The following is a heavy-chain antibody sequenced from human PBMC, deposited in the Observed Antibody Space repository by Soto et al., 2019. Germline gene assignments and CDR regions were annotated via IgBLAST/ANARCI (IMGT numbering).Heavy chain of an antibody. D-gene: IGHD3-22*01. CDR3: AKEYDTSGYYYHYYNGLDV. Sequence: PVGSLRLSCVASEFMFSGYGMSWVRQAPGKGLEWVSAISGSGGTTYYADSVKGRFSISRDNSKNTLFLQMTSLKADDTAVYYCAKEYDTSGYYYHYYNGLDVWGQGTTVTVSS. CDR2: ISGSGGTT. J-gene: IGHJ6*02. V-gene: IGHV3-23*01. CDR1: EFMFSGYG.